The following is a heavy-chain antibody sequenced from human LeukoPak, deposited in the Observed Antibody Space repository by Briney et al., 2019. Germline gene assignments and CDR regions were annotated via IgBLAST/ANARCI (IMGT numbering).Heavy chain of an antibody. J-gene: IGHJ4*02. CDR2: IYYSGST. V-gene: IGHV4-39*01. CDR3: ASDLRGTDFWSGYPSDY. Sequence: SETLSLTCTVSGGSISSYYWGWIRQPPGKGLEWIGSIYYSGSTYYNPSLKSRVTISVDTSKNQFSLKLSSVTAADTAVYYCASDLRGTDFWSGYPSDYWGQGTLVTVSS. D-gene: IGHD3-3*01. CDR1: GGSISSYY.